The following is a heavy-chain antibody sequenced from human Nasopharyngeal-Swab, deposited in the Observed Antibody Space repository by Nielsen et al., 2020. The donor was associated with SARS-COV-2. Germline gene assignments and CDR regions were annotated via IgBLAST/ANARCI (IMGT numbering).Heavy chain of an antibody. J-gene: IGHJ6*03. Sequence: WVRQAPGQGLEWMGGIIPIFGTANYAQKFQGRVTITADKSTNTAYMELSSLRSEDTAVYYCARSGDSNYRRPPYYYYYMDVWGKGTTVTVSS. V-gene: IGHV1-69*06. CDR3: ARSGDSNYRRPPYYYYYMDV. CDR2: IIPIFGTA. D-gene: IGHD6-13*01.